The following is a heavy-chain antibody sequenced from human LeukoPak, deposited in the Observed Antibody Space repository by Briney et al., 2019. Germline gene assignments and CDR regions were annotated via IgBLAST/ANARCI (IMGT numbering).Heavy chain of an antibody. CDR2: IIPIFGTA. D-gene: IGHD3-22*01. J-gene: IGHJ4*02. CDR3: AREDHETYFYDSSGYWWYY. V-gene: IGHV1-69*05. CDR1: GGTFSSYA. Sequence: SVKVSCKASGGTFSSYAISWVRQAPGQGLEWMGRIIPIFGTANYAQKLQGRVTITTDESTSTAYMELSSLRSEDTAVYYCAREDHETYFYDSSGYWWYYWGQGTLVTVSS.